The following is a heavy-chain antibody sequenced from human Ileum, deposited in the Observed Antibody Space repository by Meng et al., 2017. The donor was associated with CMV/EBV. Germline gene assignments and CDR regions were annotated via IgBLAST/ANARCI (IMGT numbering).Heavy chain of an antibody. Sequence: ASVKVSCKASGYTFTNYGISWVRQAPGQGLEWMGWTSADNGNTVYAQNLQGRVTMTTDTSTSTAYMELRSLRSDDTAMYYCARDIRWEHARFDCWGQGTLVTVSS. CDR2: TSADNGNT. D-gene: IGHD1-26*01. CDR1: GYTFTNYG. V-gene: IGHV1-18*01. CDR3: ARDIRWEHARFDC. J-gene: IGHJ4*02.